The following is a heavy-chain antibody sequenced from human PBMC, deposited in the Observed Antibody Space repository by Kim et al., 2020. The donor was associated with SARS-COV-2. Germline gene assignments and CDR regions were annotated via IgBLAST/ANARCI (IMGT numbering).Heavy chain of an antibody. CDR2: IYTSGST. D-gene: IGHD3-16*01. V-gene: IGHV4-61*02. Sequence: SETLSLTCTVSGGSISSGSYYWSWIRQPAGKGLEWIGRIYTSGSTNYNPSLKSRVTISVDTSKNQFSLKLSSVTAADTAVYYCARTADLGPAKRKHYDYVWGSYRGARFDYWGQGTLVTVSS. J-gene: IGHJ4*02. CDR3: ARTADLGPAKRKHYDYVWGSYRGARFDY. CDR1: GGSISSGSYY.